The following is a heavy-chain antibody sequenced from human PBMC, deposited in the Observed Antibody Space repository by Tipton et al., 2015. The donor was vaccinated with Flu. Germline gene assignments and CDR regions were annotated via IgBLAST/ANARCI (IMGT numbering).Heavy chain of an antibody. V-gene: IGHV3-7*01. CDR3: ARIYCSTPRCYPRNYYHYHGMDV. D-gene: IGHD2-2*01. CDR2: INQDGSER. Sequence: LSLTCAVSGDSISSDYHWGWVRQFPGKGLEWVANINQDGSERYYVDSVKGRFTISGDNAKNSLFLHMSSLRAEDTAVYYCARIYCSTPRCYPRNYYHYHGMDVWGQGTTVTVSS. J-gene: IGHJ6*02. CDR1: GDSISSDY.